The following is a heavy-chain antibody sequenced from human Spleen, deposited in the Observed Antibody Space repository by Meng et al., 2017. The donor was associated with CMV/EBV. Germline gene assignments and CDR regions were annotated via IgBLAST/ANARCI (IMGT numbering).Heavy chain of an antibody. V-gene: IGHV3-21*01. CDR1: GFTFSSYT. Sequence: GGSLRLSCAAPGFTFSSYTMNWVRQAPGKGLEWVSSISSSSSYIYYADSVKGRFTISRDNAKNSLYLQMNSLRAEDTAVYYCAREDGITGTTSCFDYWGQGTLVTVSS. CDR3: AREDGITGTTSCFDY. D-gene: IGHD1-7*01. J-gene: IGHJ4*02. CDR2: ISSSSSYI.